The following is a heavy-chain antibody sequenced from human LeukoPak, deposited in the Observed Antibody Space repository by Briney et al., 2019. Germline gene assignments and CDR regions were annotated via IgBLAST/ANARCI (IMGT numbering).Heavy chain of an antibody. CDR2: ISAYNGNT. J-gene: IGHJ5*02. D-gene: IGHD3-22*01. CDR3: ARVITMIVSNWFDP. V-gene: IGHV1-18*01. Sequence: ASVKVSCKASGYTFTSYGVSWVRQAPGQGLEWMGWISAYNGNTNYAQKLQGRVTMTTDTSTSTAYMELRSLRSDDTAVYYCARVITMIVSNWFDPWGQGTLVTVSS. CDR1: GYTFTSYG.